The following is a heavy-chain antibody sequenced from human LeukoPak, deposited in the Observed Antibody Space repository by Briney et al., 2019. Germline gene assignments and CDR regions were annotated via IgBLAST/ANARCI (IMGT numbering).Heavy chain of an antibody. CDR3: AREYYYDRSGYYGWFDP. CDR2: ISYDGSHK. D-gene: IGHD3-22*01. V-gene: IGHV3-30*04. CDR1: GFTFSSYA. Sequence: GGSLRLSCAASGFTFSSYAMHWVRQAPGKGLEWVAVISYDGSHKYYADSVKGRFTIARDNSKNTLYLQMNSLRAEDTAVYYCAREYYYDRSGYYGWFDPWGQGSLVTVSS. J-gene: IGHJ5*02.